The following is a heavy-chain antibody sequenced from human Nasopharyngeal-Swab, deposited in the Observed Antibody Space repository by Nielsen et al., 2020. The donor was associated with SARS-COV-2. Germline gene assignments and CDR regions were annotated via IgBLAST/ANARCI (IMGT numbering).Heavy chain of an antibody. J-gene: IGHJ6*03. Sequence: GESLEISCAAFGFTFSNDAMHWVRQAPGKGLEWVGIVSEDGSSTSYADSVKGRFTISRDNSKNTLFLQMSSVRVEDTAVYYCARAGTPIVGYYYYMDVWGIGATVIVSS. D-gene: IGHD2-21*01. CDR1: GFTFSNDA. V-gene: IGHV3-30-3*01. CDR3: ARAGTPIVGYYYYMDV. CDR2: VSEDGSST.